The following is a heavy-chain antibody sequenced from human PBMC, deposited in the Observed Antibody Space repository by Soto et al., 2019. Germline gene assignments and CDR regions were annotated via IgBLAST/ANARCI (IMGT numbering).Heavy chain of an antibody. V-gene: IGHV1-58*01. CDR3: AADFAVAGTHYYYGMDV. CDR2: IVVGSGNT. CDR1: GFTFTSSA. J-gene: IGHJ6*02. Sequence: SVKVSCKASGFTFTSSAVQWVRQARGQRLEWIGWIVVGSGNTNYAQKFQERVTITRDMSTSTAYMELSSLRSEDTAVYYCAADFAVAGTHYYYGMDVWGQGTTVTVSS. D-gene: IGHD6-19*01.